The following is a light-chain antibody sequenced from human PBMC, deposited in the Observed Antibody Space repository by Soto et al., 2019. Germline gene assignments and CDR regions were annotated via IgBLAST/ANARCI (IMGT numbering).Light chain of an antibody. Sequence: QSVLTQPASVSGSPGQSITIPCTGTSSDVGGHSYVSWYQQHPDKAPKLMIYEVTHRPSGVSYRFSGSRSGNTASLTISGLQADDEADYYCSSYTTSNTLVFGGGTKLTV. V-gene: IGLV2-14*01. CDR1: SSDVGGHSY. CDR2: EVT. CDR3: SSYTTSNTLV. J-gene: IGLJ3*02.